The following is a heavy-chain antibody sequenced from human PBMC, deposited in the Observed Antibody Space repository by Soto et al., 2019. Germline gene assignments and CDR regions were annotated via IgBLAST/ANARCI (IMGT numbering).Heavy chain of an antibody. J-gene: IGHJ5*02. CDR2: IYINGNT. CDR3: ARELKPYNSGWYFTLS. V-gene: IGHV4-4*07. D-gene: IGHD6-19*01. CDR1: GGSVSSHY. Sequence: SETLSLTCSVSGGSVSSHYWSWVRQPAGKGLEWIGRIYINGNTKYNPSFKSRVTMSVDTSKNQVSLRLSSVTAADTAVYYCARELKPYNSGWYFTLSWSQGTQVTVSS.